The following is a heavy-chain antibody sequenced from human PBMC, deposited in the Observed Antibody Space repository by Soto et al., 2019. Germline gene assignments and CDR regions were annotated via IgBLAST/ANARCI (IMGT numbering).Heavy chain of an antibody. D-gene: IGHD2-21*02. J-gene: IGHJ4*02. V-gene: IGHV4-39*01. Sequence: SETLSLTCIVSGESISSSSYYWGWIRQPPGKRLEWIGSIYYSGRTYYNPSFKSRVTISIDTSKNQSSLKLSSVTATDTAVYYCARQRTTVVTQAYFDHWGQGALVTVSS. CDR1: GESISSSSYY. CDR3: ARQRTTVVTQAYFDH. CDR2: IYYSGRT.